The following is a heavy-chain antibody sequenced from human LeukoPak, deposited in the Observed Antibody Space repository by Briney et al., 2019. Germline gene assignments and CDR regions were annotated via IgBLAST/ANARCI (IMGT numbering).Heavy chain of an antibody. D-gene: IGHD6-19*01. J-gene: IGHJ4*02. CDR3: ARHGPPRDSSGWYPFDY. Sequence: SETLSLTCTVSGGSISSYYWSWIRQPAGKGLEWIGRIYTSGSTNYNPSLKSRVTMSVDTSKNQFSLKLSSVTAADTAVYYCARHGPPRDSSGWYPFDYWGQGTLVTVSS. CDR1: GGSISSYY. V-gene: IGHV4-4*07. CDR2: IYTSGST.